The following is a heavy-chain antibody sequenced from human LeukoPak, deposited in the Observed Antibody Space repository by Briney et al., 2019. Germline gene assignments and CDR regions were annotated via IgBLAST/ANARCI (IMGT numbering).Heavy chain of an antibody. CDR3: AREDCSGGSCRFDY. V-gene: IGHV4-61*01. CDR2: LYEGGST. CDR1: GGSIRTGGSVSSYY. J-gene: IGHJ4*02. D-gene: IGHD2-15*01. Sequence: SETLSLTCTVSGGSIRTGGSVSSYYWNWIRQPPGKGLEWIGYLYEGGSTKYNPSLKSRVTMSADTSKNQFSLRLNSVTPADTAVYFCAREDCSGGSCRFDYWGQGTLVTVSS.